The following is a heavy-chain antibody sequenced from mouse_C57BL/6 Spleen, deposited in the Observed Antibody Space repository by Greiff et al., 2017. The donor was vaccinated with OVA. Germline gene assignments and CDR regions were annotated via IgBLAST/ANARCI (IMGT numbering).Heavy chain of an antibody. CDR2: ISSGSSTI. CDR3: ARIPTVDWYFDV. J-gene: IGHJ1*03. CDR1: GFTFSDYG. D-gene: IGHD1-1*01. Sequence: EVKLMESGGGLVKPGGSLKLSCAASGFTFSDYGMHWVRQAPEKGLEWVAYISSGSSTIYYADTVKGRFTISRDNAKNTLFLQMTSLRSEDTAMYYCARIPTVDWYFDVWGTGTTVTVSS. V-gene: IGHV5-17*01.